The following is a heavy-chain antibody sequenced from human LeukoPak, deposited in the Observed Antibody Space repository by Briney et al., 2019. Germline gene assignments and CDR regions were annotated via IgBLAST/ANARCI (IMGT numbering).Heavy chain of an antibody. Sequence: PGRSLRLSCAASGFTFDDYAMHWVRQAPGKGLEWVSGISWNSGSIGYADSVKGRFTISRDNAKNSLYLQMNSLRAEDTALYYCAKDADYRGSFDYWGQGTLVTVSS. CDR2: ISWNSGSI. D-gene: IGHD4-11*01. V-gene: IGHV3-9*01. J-gene: IGHJ4*02. CDR1: GFTFDDYA. CDR3: AKDADYRGSFDY.